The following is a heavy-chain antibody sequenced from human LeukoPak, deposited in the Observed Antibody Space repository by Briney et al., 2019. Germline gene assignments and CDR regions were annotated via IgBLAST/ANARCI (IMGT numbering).Heavy chain of an antibody. CDR3: ARVSYDIAYFDY. CDR1: GFTFSSYS. CDR2: ISSSSSYI. D-gene: IGHD3-22*01. Sequence: GRSLRLSCAASGFTFSSYSMNWVRQAPGKGLEWVSSISSSSSYIYYADSVKGRFTISRDNAKNSLYLQMNSLRAEDTAVYYCARVSYDIAYFDYWGQGTLVTVSS. J-gene: IGHJ4*02. V-gene: IGHV3-21*01.